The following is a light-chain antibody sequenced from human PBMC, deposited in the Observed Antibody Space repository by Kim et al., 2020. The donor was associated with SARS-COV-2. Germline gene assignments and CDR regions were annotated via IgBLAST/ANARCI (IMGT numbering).Light chain of an antibody. Sequence: NFMLTQPHSVSESPGKTVTISCTRSSGSIDDNYVQWYQQRPGGVPTTVIYEDDQRPSGVSDRFSGSIDNSSNSASLTISGLRTEDEADYYCQSYNRDNVIFGGGTHLTVL. V-gene: IGLV6-57*04. CDR2: EDD. CDR1: SGSIDDNY. CDR3: QSYNRDNVI. J-gene: IGLJ2*01.